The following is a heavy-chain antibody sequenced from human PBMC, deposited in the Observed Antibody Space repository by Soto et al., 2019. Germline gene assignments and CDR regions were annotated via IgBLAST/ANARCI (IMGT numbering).Heavy chain of an antibody. CDR1: GGSISSRRNY. J-gene: IGHJ4*02. Sequence: VSLTSADPGGSISSRRNYWNWIRQRPGKGLEWIGYIYPSGSSYYKPSLRNRVSISVDTSKNQVSLQLTSVTAADTAVYYCARSLTQAAFDSWGQGSLFTVT. D-gene: IGHD6-25*01. CDR3: ARSLTQAAFDS. V-gene: IGHV4-31*11. CDR2: IYPSGSS.